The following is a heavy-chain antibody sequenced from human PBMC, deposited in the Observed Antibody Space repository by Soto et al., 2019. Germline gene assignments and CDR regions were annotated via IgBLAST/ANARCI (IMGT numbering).Heavy chain of an antibody. CDR1: GGSISSSRSY. J-gene: IGHJ5*02. V-gene: IGHV4-39*01. D-gene: IGHD6-13*01. Sequence: TLSLTCNVSGGSISSSRSYWAWFRQPPGKELEWIANIFYAGNTYYNPSLKSRVTVSVDTSKNQFPLKLDSVTAADTAVYYCARQAAAPGIDLWFDPWGQGTLVTVSS. CDR3: ARQAAAPGIDLWFDP. CDR2: IFYAGNT.